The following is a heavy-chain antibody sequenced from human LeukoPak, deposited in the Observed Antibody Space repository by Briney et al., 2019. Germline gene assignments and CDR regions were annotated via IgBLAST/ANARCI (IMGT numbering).Heavy chain of an antibody. J-gene: IGHJ4*02. CDR2: INSGGGT. CDR3: AKGGGYSYGYYY. CDR1: GFTVSDNY. D-gene: IGHD5-18*01. Sequence: GGSLRLSCAASGFTVSDNYMGWVRQAPGKGLEWVSFINSGGGTSYADSVKGRFTISRDNSKNTVYLQMNSLRAEDTAVYYCAKGGGYSYGYYYWGQGTLVTVS. V-gene: IGHV3-66*01.